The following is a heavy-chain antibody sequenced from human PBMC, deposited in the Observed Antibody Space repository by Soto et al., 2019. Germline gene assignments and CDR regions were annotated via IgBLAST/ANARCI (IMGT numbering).Heavy chain of an antibody. CDR2: ISYDGSTK. Sequence: PGGSLRLSCAASGFTFSIYGMHWVRQAPGKGLEWVALISYDGSTKFYADSVKGRFTISRDNSKSTLNLEMNSLSAEDTAVYFCSKDAKNYHYYNHAMDVWGQVTTVTVSS. V-gene: IGHV3-30*18. D-gene: IGHD1-26*01. J-gene: IGHJ6*02. CDR1: GFTFSIYG. CDR3: SKDAKNYHYYNHAMDV.